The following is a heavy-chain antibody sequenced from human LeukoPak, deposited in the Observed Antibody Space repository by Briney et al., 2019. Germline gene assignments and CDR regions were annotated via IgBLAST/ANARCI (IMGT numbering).Heavy chain of an antibody. CDR1: GYTFTSYG. CDR3: ARDRVVVAANVYYGMDV. V-gene: IGHV1-18*01. D-gene: IGHD2-15*01. J-gene: IGHJ6*02. CDR2: ISAYNGNT. Sequence: VASVKVSCKASGYTFTSYGISWVRQAPGQGLEWMGWISAYNGNTNYAQKLQGRVTMTTDTSTSTAYMELRSLRSDDTAVYYCARDRVVVAANVYYGMDVWGQGTTVTVSS.